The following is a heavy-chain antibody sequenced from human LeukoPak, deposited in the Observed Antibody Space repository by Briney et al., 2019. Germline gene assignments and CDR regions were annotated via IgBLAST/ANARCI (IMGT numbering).Heavy chain of an antibody. J-gene: IGHJ4*02. V-gene: IGHV3-23*01. CDR2: ISGSGGST. D-gene: IGHD2-2*01. CDR3: AKGSPAPTHFDY. CDR1: GFTFSSYA. Sequence: PGGTLRLSCAASGFTFSSYAMSWVRQAPGKGLEWVSAISGSGGSTYYADSVKSRFTISRDNSKNTLYLQMNSLRAEDTAVYYCAKGSPAPTHFDYWGQGTLVTVSS.